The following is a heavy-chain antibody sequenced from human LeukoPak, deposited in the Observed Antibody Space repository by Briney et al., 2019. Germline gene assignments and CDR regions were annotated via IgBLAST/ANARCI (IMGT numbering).Heavy chain of an antibody. Sequence: ASETLSLTCTVSGGSISSYYWSWIRQPPGKGLEWIGYIYRGSTNYNPSLKSRVTISVDTSKNQFSLKLSSVTPGDTAVYYCASEVVVAAYFDYWGQGTLVTVSS. J-gene: IGHJ4*02. CDR1: GGSISSYY. CDR2: IYRGST. D-gene: IGHD2-15*01. V-gene: IGHV4-59*01. CDR3: ASEVVVAAYFDY.